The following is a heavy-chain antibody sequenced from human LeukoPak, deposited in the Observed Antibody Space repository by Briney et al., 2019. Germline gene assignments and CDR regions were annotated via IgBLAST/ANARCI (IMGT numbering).Heavy chain of an antibody. V-gene: IGHV4-39*07. Sequence: PSKTLSLTCTVSGGSISSSRFFWAWIRQPPGKGLEWIGNINFSGTTYYNPSLKSRVTLSVDTSKNQFSLKLSSVTAADTAVYYCARVGIVVVTALAYFDYWGQGTLVTVSS. CDR1: GGSISSSRFF. J-gene: IGHJ4*02. CDR3: ARVGIVVVTALAYFDY. D-gene: IGHD2-21*02. CDR2: INFSGTT.